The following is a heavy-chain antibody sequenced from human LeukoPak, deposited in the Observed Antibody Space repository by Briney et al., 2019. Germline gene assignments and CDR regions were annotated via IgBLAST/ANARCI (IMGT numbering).Heavy chain of an antibody. CDR3: AKGGKWDVTPFDY. CDR1: GFTFSSYG. D-gene: IGHD1-26*01. V-gene: IGHV3-23*01. CDR2: ISGGGGST. Sequence: GGSLRLSCAASGFTFSSYGMNWVRQAPGKGLEWVSTISGGGGSTYYADSVKGRFTISRDNSKNTLYLQVNSLRAEDTAAYYCAKGGKWDVTPFDYWGQGTLATVSS. J-gene: IGHJ4*02.